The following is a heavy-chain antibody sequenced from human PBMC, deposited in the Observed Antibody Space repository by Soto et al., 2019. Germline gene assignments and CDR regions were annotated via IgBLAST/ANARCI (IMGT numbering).Heavy chain of an antibody. J-gene: IGHJ4*02. CDR2: FDPEDGET. CDR3: ATGYCGGDCTNKFDY. CDR1: GYTLTELS. V-gene: IGHV1-24*01. Sequence: ASVKVSCKVSGYTLTELSMHWVRQAPGKGLEWMGGFDPEDGETIYAQKFQGRVTMTEDTSTDTAYMELSSLRSEDTAVYYCATGYCGGDCTNKFDYWGQGTLVTVSS. D-gene: IGHD2-21*02.